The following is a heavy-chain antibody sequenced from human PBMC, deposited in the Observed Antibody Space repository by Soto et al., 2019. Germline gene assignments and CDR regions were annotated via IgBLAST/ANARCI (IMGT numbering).Heavy chain of an antibody. CDR1: GFTFRTYW. Sequence: LRLSCAASGFTFRTYWMHWVRQVPGKGLAWVSRINKDGSDTTYADSVKGRFTIYRDNAKNTLDLQMNSLRGEDTAVYYCARGDGYISYYYGMDVWGQGTTVTVYS. D-gene: IGHD5-12*01. J-gene: IGHJ6*02. CDR2: INKDGSDT. V-gene: IGHV3-74*03. CDR3: ARGDGYISYYYGMDV.